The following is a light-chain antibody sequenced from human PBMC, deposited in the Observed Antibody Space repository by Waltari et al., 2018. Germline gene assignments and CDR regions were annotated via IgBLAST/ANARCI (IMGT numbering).Light chain of an antibody. CDR2: GAS. CDR3: QQYNNRPPKT. CDR1: QSVSSN. V-gene: IGKV3-15*01. J-gene: IGKJ1*01. Sequence: EIMMTQSPATLSVSPGERATLSCRASQSVSSNLAWYQQKPGQAPRLLIYGASTRATGIPARFSGSGSGTEFTLTISSLQSEDFAVYYCQQYNNRPPKTFGQGTKVEIK.